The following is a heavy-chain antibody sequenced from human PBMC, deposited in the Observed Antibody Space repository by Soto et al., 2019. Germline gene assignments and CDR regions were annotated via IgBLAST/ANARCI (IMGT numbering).Heavy chain of an antibody. J-gene: IGHJ4*02. Sequence: QVQLVESGGGVVQPGRSLRLSCAASGFTFSTYAMHWVRQAPGKGLEWVAVISYDGRNEYYADSVKGRFTISRDNSKNTLYRQMNSLRGEDTAVYYCAKDLYYYVSSGPNDFWGQGILVTVSS. CDR1: GFTFSTYA. CDR3: AKDLYYYVSSGPNDF. V-gene: IGHV3-30*18. D-gene: IGHD3-22*01. CDR2: ISYDGRNE.